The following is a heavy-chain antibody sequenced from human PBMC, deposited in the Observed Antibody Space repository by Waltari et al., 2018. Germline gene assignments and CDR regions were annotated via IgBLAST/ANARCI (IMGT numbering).Heavy chain of an antibody. J-gene: IGHJ4*02. CDR1: GESMSSSYV. V-gene: IGHV4-4*02. Sequence: QLQLQESGPGLVKPSGPPSLTCAVSGESMSSSYVWHRVRQPPAKGLEWIGQVRGDGRTNYNPSFASRLTISLDTSTDHFSLRLTSATAADTAVYYCARDRGRGLYLDSWGQGILVTVSP. CDR2: VRGDGRT. D-gene: IGHD2-15*01. CDR3: ARDRGRGLYLDS.